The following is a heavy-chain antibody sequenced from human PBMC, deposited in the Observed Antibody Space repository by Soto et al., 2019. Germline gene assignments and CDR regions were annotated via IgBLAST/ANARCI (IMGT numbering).Heavy chain of an antibody. V-gene: IGHV5-51*01. CDR2: IYAGDADT. CDR3: AGTNQASGYSRSFSPAY. D-gene: IGHD6-13*01. Sequence: PGESLKISCEGFGFTFTTYRIAWVRQMAGKGLEWMGIIYAGDADTRYSTSFQGQVTISADKSIDTAYLQWSSVKASVTAIYYCAGTNQASGYSRSFSPAYGGQGSQGTV. J-gene: IGHJ4*02. CDR1: GFTFTTYR.